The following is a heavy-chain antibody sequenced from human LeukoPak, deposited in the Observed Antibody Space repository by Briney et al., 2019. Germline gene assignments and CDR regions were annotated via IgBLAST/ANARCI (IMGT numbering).Heavy chain of an antibody. J-gene: IGHJ6*04. CDR1: TFTFSRYS. V-gene: IGHV3-21*04. D-gene: IGHD6-13*01. Sequence: EGSLRLSCAASTFTFSRYSMNWVRQAPGKGLEWVSSISSSGNYIYYADSVKGRFTVSRDNAKNSLYLQMNSLRAEDTAVYYCARDIDSSTGASGTYYYYYGMDVWGKGTTVTVSS. CDR2: ISSSGNYI. CDR3: ARDIDSSTGASGTYYYYYGMDV.